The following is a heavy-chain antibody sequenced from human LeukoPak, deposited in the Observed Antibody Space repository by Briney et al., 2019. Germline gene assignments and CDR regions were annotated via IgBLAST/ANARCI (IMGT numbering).Heavy chain of an antibody. J-gene: IGHJ6*03. V-gene: IGHV4-59*01. Sequence: SETLSLTCTVSGGSISSYYWSWIRQPPGKGPEWIGYIYYSGSTNYKPSLKSRVTTSIDTCKNQFSLKLSSVTAADTAVYYCAREGYYYYMDVWGKGTTVTVSS. CDR3: AREGYYYYMDV. CDR1: GGSISSYY. CDR2: IYYSGST.